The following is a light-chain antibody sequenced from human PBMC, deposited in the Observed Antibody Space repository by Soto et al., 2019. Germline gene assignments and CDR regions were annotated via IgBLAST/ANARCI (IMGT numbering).Light chain of an antibody. CDR2: EVS. CDR3: CSYAGSSTFFYV. Sequence: QSVLTQPASVSGSPGQSITISCTGTSSDVGSYNLVSWYQQHPGKAPKLMIYEVSKRPSGVSNRFSGSKSGNTAFLTISGLQAEDEADYYCCSYAGSSTFFYVFGTGTKVTV. J-gene: IGLJ1*01. V-gene: IGLV2-23*02. CDR1: SSDVGSYNL.